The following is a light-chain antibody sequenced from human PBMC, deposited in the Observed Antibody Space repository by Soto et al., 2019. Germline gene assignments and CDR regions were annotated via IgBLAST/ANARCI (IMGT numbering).Light chain of an antibody. CDR2: EDT. CDR1: SRDVGIYNL. Sequence: QSVLTQPASVSGSPGQSITISCTGTSRDVGIYNLVSWYQLHPGKVPKLIIYEDTKRPSGISSRFSGSESGITAFLTISGLQAEDEADYYCCSYAGSSTYAFGTGTKVTVL. J-gene: IGLJ1*01. V-gene: IGLV2-23*01. CDR3: CSYAGSSTYA.